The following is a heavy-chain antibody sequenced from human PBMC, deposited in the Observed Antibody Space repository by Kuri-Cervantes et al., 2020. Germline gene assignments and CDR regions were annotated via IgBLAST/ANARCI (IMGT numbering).Heavy chain of an antibody. V-gene: IGHV1-18*01. CDR2: ISAYNGNT. CDR3: ARETPHSGSYLSYYYGMDV. J-gene: IGHJ6*02. CDR1: GYTFTSYG. D-gene: IGHD1-26*01. Sequence: ASVKVSCKASGYTFTSYGISWVRQAPGQGLEWMGWISAYNGNTNYAQKLQGRVTMTRDTPTSTAYMELRSLRSDDTAVYYCARETPHSGSYLSYYYGMDVWGQGTTVTVSS.